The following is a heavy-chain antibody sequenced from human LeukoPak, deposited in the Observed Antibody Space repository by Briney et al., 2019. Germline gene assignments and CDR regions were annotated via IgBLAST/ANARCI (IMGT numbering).Heavy chain of an antibody. V-gene: IGHV3-53*01. Sequence: GGSLRLSCAASGFTVSSNYMSWVRQAPGKGLEWVSVIYTGGSTYYADSVKGRFTISRDNSKNTLYPQMNGLRAEDTAVYYCARSDVFDIWGQGTVVTVSS. CDR2: IYTGGST. J-gene: IGHJ3*02. CDR3: ARSDVFDI. CDR1: GFTVSSNY.